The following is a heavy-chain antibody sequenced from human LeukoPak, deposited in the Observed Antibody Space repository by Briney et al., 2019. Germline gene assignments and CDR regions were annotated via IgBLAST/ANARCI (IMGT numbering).Heavy chain of an antibody. J-gene: IGHJ5*02. Sequence: GGSLRLSCAASGFTFSNYWMNWVRQAPGKGLEWVAHVNRYGGEKYYMDSVKGRFAISRDNTKNSLYLHMSSLRADGTAVYYCATYILNAGDSNWYDRWGQGILVTVSS. D-gene: IGHD2-21*01. CDR1: GFTFSNYW. CDR2: VNRYGGEK. V-gene: IGHV3-7*01. CDR3: ATYILNAGDSNWYDR.